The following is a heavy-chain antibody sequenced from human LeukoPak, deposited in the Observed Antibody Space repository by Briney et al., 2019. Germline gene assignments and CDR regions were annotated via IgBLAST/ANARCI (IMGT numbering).Heavy chain of an antibody. D-gene: IGHD6-6*01. Sequence: ASVKISCKASGGTFSSYAISWVRQAPGQGLEWMGWINPNSGGTNYAQKFQGRVTMTRDTSISTAYMELSRLRSDDTAVYYCNAYSSSPDDAFDIWGQGTMVTVSS. V-gene: IGHV1-2*02. CDR3: NAYSSSPDDAFDI. CDR1: GGTFSSYA. J-gene: IGHJ3*02. CDR2: INPNSGGT.